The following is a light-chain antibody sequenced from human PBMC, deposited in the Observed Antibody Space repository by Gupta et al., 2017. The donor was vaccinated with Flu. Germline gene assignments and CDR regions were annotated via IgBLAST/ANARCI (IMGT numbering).Light chain of an antibody. Sequence: QSALTQPRSVPGSPGQSVTISCPGASNDVGAYNYFSWYQQHPGKAPKLIISDVFKRPSGVPDRFSGSRSGNTASLTISGLQAEDEADYYCSSYAGSYTFVVFGGGTKLTVL. CDR1: SNDVGAYNY. J-gene: IGLJ3*02. CDR3: SSYAGSYTFVV. V-gene: IGLV2-11*01. CDR2: DVF.